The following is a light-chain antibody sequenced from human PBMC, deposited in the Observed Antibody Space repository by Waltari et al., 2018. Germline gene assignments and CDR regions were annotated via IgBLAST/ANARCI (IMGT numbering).Light chain of an antibody. Sequence: EIVLTQSPGTLSVSPGERVTVSCRASQTITGSWLTWYHQKPGQAPKLLIYGASNRAPGIPDRFSGSGSGTEFTLTIIRLEPDDSAVYYCQQYDGSVVTFGGGTKVEIK. J-gene: IGKJ4*01. V-gene: IGKV3-20*01. CDR2: GAS. CDR3: QQYDGSVVT. CDR1: QTITGSW.